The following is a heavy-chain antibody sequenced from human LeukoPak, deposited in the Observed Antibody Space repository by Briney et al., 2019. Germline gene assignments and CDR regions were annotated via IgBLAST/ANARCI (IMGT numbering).Heavy chain of an antibody. J-gene: IGHJ4*02. V-gene: IGHV3-7*01. Sequence: GGSLRLSYVASGLTVSNHWMSWVRQTPEKGLEWVANIKRDGSEIYYVDSVKGRFTISRDNAENSLYLQMNSLRADDTAVYYCARDKIVGPTTLDYWGQGTLVTVSS. D-gene: IGHD1-26*01. CDR2: IKRDGSEI. CDR3: ARDKIVGPTTLDY. CDR1: GLTVSNHW.